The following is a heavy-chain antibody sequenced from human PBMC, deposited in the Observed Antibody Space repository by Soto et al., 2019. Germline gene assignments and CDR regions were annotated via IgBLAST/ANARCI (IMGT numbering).Heavy chain of an antibody. V-gene: IGHV4-34*01. D-gene: IGHD2-15*01. CDR1: GGSFSGYY. J-gene: IGHJ1*01. CDR3: ARGGYCSGGSCYHEYFQH. Sequence: QVQLQQWGAGLLKPSETLSLTCAVYGGSFSGYYWSWIRQPPGKGLEWIGEINHSGSTNYNPSLKSRVTISVDTSKNQFSLKLSSVTAADTAVYYCARGGYCSGGSCYHEYFQHWGQGTLVTVSS. CDR2: INHSGST.